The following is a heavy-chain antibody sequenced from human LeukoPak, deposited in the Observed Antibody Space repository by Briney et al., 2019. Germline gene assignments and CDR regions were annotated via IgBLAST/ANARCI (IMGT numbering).Heavy chain of an antibody. D-gene: IGHD1/OR15-1a*01. CDR2: VSPGGST. CDR3: ARDGGTRLGFDP. CDR1: SDSPGGDD. V-gene: IGHV4-34*01. J-gene: IGHJ5*02. Sequence: KSSETLSLTGARHSDSPGGDDWTWFRQPPGKGREGIGEVSPGGSTRYNPSLRSRVTISLDTSRSRFSLRLSSVTAADTGVYFCARDGGTRLGFDPWGQGTLVTVSS.